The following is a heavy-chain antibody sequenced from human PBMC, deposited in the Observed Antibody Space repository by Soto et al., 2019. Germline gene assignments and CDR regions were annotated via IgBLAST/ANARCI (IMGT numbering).Heavy chain of an antibody. D-gene: IGHD3-10*01. V-gene: IGHV4-39*01. CDR1: GGSISSFTYY. Sequence: SETLSLTCSVSGGSISSFTYYWGWIRQPPGKGLEWIGTVYYNENTYYNPSLKSRVTITVDTAKNQFSLNLRSVTAADTAMYFCARRERYYGSPGWFDPPGPGTLVTVSS. CDR2: VYYNENT. CDR3: ARRERYYGSPGWFDP. J-gene: IGHJ5*02.